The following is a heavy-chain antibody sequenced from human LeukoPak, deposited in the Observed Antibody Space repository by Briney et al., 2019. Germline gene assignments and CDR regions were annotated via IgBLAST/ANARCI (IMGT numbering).Heavy chain of an antibody. V-gene: IGHV3-11*04. CDR3: ARDSSSWYSVDY. D-gene: IGHD6-13*01. CDR1: GFTFSDYY. CDR2: ISSSGSTI. Sequence: GALRLSCAASGFTFSDYYMSWIRQAPGKGLEWVSYISSSGSTIYYADSVKGRFTISRGNAKNSLYLQMNSLRAEDTAVYYCARDSSSWYSVDYWGQGTLVTVSS. J-gene: IGHJ4*02.